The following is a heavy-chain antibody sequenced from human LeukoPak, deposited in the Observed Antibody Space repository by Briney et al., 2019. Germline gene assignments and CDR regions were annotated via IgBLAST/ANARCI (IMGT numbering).Heavy chain of an antibody. J-gene: IGHJ6*02. D-gene: IGHD2-2*01. CDR3: ARGNVVVPAAVYGMDV. CDR2: IIPIFGIA. CDR1: GGTFSSYA. V-gene: IGHV1-69*04. Sequence: SVKVSCKASGGTFSSYAISWVRQAPGQGLEWMGRIIPIFGIANYAQKFQGRVTITADKSTSTAYMELSSLRSEDTAVYYCARGNVVVPAAVYGMDVWGQGTTVTVPS.